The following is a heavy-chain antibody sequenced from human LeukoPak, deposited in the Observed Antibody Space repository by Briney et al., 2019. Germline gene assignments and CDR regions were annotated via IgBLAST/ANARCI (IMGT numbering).Heavy chain of an antibody. D-gene: IGHD3-22*01. CDR1: EYTFTSYY. CDR3: ARGTYYDSSAYSGVRLFDY. Sequence: ASVKVSCKASEYTFTSYYMHWVRQAPGQGLEWMGWINPNSGRTNYAQKFQGRVTMTGDTSISTAYMELTRLTSDDTAVYYCARGTYYDSSAYSGVRLFDYWGQGTLVTVSS. CDR2: INPNSGRT. J-gene: IGHJ4*02. V-gene: IGHV1-2*02.